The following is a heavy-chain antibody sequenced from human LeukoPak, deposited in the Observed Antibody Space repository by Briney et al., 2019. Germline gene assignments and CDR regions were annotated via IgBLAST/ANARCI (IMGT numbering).Heavy chain of an antibody. Sequence: GASVKVSCKVSGYTLTELSMHWVRQAPGKGLEWMGGFDPEDGETIYAQKFQGRVTMTEDTSTDTAYMELSSLGSEDTAVYYCATFPIAAAGDFDYWGQGTLVTASS. CDR3: ATFPIAAAGDFDY. D-gene: IGHD6-13*01. CDR2: FDPEDGET. V-gene: IGHV1-24*01. CDR1: GYTLTELS. J-gene: IGHJ4*02.